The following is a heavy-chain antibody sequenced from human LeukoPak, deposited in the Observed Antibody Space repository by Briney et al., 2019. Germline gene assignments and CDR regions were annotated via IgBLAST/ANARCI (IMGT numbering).Heavy chain of an antibody. CDR2: IFTSGTT. D-gene: IGHD6-19*01. J-gene: IGHJ5*02. CDR1: GGSISCSY. CDR3: ARDFGFGSA. Sequence: SETLSLTCTVSGGSISCSYWSWIRQPAGEGLEWIGRIFTSGTTEYNPSLKSRVTMSVDTSKNQFSLKLTSVTAADTAVYYCARDFGFGSAWGQGALVTVSS. V-gene: IGHV4-4*07.